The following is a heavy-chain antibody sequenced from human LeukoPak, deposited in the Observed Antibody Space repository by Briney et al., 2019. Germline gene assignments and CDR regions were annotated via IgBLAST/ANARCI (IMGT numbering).Heavy chain of an antibody. Sequence: SETLSLTCTVSGGSISSYYWSWIRQPAGKGLEWIGRIYTSGSTNYSPSLKSRVTMSVDTSKNQFSLKLSSVTAADTAVYYCARVDPLPGIAAAGEEWFDPWGQGTLVTVSS. D-gene: IGHD6-13*01. CDR2: IYTSGST. CDR3: ARVDPLPGIAAAGEEWFDP. CDR1: GGSISSYY. J-gene: IGHJ5*02. V-gene: IGHV4-4*07.